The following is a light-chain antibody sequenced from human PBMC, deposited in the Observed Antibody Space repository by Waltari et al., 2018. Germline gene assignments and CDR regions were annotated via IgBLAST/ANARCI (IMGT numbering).Light chain of an antibody. CDR2: EDD. Sequence: YVLTQPPSVSVAPGQTARITCGGNHIGDKRVQWYQQKSGQAPTLVVYEDDDRPSGIPERFSGSNSGKTATLTISRVEVADEADFYCQVWDSDGDRVVFGGGTKLTVL. J-gene: IGLJ2*01. CDR1: HIGDKR. CDR3: QVWDSDGDRVV. V-gene: IGLV3-21*02.